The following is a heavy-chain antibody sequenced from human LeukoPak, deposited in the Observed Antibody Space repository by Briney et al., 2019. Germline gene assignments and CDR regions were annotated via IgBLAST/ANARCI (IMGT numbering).Heavy chain of an antibody. CDR3: ARERGNYGDYGSYYFDY. D-gene: IGHD4-17*01. V-gene: IGHV1-18*01. Sequence: GASVKVSCKASGYTFTSYDISWVRQAPGQGLEWMGWISAYNGNTNYAQKLQGRVTMTTDTSTSTAYMELRSLRSDDTAVYYCARERGNYGDYGSYYFDYWGQGTLVTVSS. J-gene: IGHJ4*02. CDR1: GYTFTSYD. CDR2: ISAYNGNT.